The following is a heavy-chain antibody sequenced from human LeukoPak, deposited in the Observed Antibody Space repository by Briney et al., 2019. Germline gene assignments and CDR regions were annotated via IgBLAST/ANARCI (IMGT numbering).Heavy chain of an antibody. D-gene: IGHD3-16*02. V-gene: IGHV4-59*01. CDR2: IYYSGST. Sequence: PSETLSLTCTVSGGSISSYYWSWIRQPPGKGLEWIGYIYYSGSTNYNPSPKSRVTISVDTSKNQFSLKLSSVTAADTAVYYCARAQGDYDYIWGSYRYDPSFDYWGQGTLVTVSS. CDR3: ARAQGDYDYIWGSYRYDPSFDY. CDR1: GGSISSYY. J-gene: IGHJ4*02.